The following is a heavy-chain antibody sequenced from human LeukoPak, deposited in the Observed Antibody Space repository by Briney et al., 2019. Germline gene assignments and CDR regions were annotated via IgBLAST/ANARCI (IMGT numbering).Heavy chain of an antibody. J-gene: IGHJ4*02. D-gene: IGHD1/OR15-1a*01. CDR1: GFTFSSYA. CDR2: IKQEGSEE. CDR3: VRAMNS. V-gene: IGHV3-7*03. Sequence: GGSLRLSCAASGFTFSSYAMSWVRRAPGKGLEWVANIKQEGSEEYYVDSVKGRFTISRDNAKNLLFLQMNSLRAEDTAVYYCVRAMNSWGQGTLVTVSS.